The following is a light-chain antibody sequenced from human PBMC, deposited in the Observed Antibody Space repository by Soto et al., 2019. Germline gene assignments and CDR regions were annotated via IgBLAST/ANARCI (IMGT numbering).Light chain of an antibody. J-gene: IGKJ3*01. CDR1: QSVSSSY. CDR2: GAS. Sequence: EIVLTQSPGTLSLSPGERATLSCRASQSVSSSYLAWYQQKPGQAPRLLIYGASSRATGIPDRFSGSGSGTDFTLTSGRLEPEDFAVYYCQQYGSSPPITFGPGTKVDIK. V-gene: IGKV3-20*01. CDR3: QQYGSSPPIT.